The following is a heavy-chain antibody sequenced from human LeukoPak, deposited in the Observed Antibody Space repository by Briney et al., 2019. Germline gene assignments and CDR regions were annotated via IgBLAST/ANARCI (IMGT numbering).Heavy chain of an antibody. J-gene: IGHJ4*02. CDR3: ARGLQDCSGGSCYRGPFDY. CDR1: GFTFSSYS. V-gene: IGHV3-48*04. D-gene: IGHD2-15*01. CDR2: ISSSGSTI. Sequence: PGGSLRLSCAASGFTFSSYSMSWIRQAPGKGLEWVSYISSSGSTIYYADSVKGRFTISRDNAKNSLYLQMNSLRAEDTAVYYCARGLQDCSGGSCYRGPFDYWGQGTLVTVSS.